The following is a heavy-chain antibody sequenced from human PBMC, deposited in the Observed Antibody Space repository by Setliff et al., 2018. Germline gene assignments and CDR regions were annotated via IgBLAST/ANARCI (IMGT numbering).Heavy chain of an antibody. CDR1: GAPIKSSY. CDR3: ARDAYYFGSDNFKLGAVDV. J-gene: IGHJ6*04. V-gene: IGHV4-59*01. CDR2: IAYNGVT. Sequence: PSETLSLTATAPGAPIKSSYWSWIRQAPGKGLEWVGYIAYNGVTDYNPSLKGRVTISFDTPNNAVSLNLNSVTAADTAVYFCARDAYYFGSDNFKLGAVDVWGTGTTVTVSS. D-gene: IGHD3-10*01.